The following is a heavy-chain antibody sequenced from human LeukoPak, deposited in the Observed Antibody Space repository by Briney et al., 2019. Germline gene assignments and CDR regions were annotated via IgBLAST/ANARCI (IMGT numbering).Heavy chain of an antibody. CDR2: INPNSGGT. CDR3: ARAGDYYDSSGYYGY. CDR1: GYTFTGYY. V-gene: IGHV1-2*06. Sequence: GASVKVSCKASGYTFTGYYIHWVRQAPGQGLEWMGRINPNSGGTNYAQKFQGRVTMTRDTSISTAYMELSRLRSDDTAVYYCARAGDYYDSSGYYGYWGQGTLVTVSS. D-gene: IGHD3-22*01. J-gene: IGHJ4*02.